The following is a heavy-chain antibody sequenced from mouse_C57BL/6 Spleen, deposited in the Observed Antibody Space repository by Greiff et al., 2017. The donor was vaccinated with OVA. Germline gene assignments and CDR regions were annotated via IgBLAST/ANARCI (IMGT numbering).Heavy chain of an antibody. V-gene: IGHV5-9*01. CDR3: ARPIYYDYSAWFAY. D-gene: IGHD2-4*01. Sequence: EVQLVESGGGLVKPGGSLKLSCAASGFTFSSYTMSWVRQTPEKRLEWVATISGGGGNTYYPASVKGRFTISRDNAKNTLYLQRSSLRSEDTALDYCARPIYYDYSAWFAYWGQGTLVTVSA. J-gene: IGHJ3*01. CDR2: ISGGGGNT. CDR1: GFTFSSYT.